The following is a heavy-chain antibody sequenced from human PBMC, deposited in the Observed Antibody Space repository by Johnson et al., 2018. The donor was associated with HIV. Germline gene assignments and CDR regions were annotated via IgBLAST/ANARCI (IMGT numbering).Heavy chain of an antibody. D-gene: IGHD3-10*01. J-gene: IGHJ3*02. Sequence: EMQLVESGGGLVEPGGSLRLSCAASGFTVSSNYMSWVRQAPGKGLEWVSVIYSGGSTYYADSVKGRFTISRDNSKNTLYLQMNSLRAEDTAVYYCAKDRIMVRGVIGAFDIWGQGTMVTVSS. CDR3: AKDRIMVRGVIGAFDI. CDR2: IYSGGST. CDR1: GFTVSSNY. V-gene: IGHV3-66*01.